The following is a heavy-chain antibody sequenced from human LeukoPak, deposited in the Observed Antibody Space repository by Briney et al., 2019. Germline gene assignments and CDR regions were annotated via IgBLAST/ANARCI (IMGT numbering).Heavy chain of an antibody. V-gene: IGHV1-18*01. CDR3: ARGSSYGFSMGY. CDR1: GYTFTSYG. J-gene: IGHJ4*02. CDR2: IRTYNGDT. Sequence: ASVKVSCKASGYTFTSYGINWVRQAPGQGLEWMGWIRTYNGDTNYAQKLQGRVTMTTDTSTSTAYMELRSLRSDDTAVYYCARGSSYGFSMGYWGQGTLVTVSS. D-gene: IGHD3-16*01.